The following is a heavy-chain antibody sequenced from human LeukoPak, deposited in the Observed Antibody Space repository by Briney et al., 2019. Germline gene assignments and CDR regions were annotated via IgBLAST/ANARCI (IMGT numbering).Heavy chain of an antibody. CDR2: IYWNDDN. V-gene: IGHV2-5*01. J-gene: IGHJ4*02. Sequence: SGPTLVKPTQALTLTCTFSGFSLSTSGVGVGWIRQPPGKALEWLALIYWNDDNRYSPSLKSRLTITKDTSKNQVVLKMTKMDPVDTATYYCAHYGDYRFLYYFDYWGQGTLVTVSS. CDR3: AHYGDYRFLYYFDY. CDR1: GFSLSTSGVG. D-gene: IGHD4-17*01.